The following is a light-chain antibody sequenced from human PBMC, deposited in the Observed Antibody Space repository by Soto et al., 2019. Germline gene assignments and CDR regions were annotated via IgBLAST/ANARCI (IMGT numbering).Light chain of an antibody. CDR3: TSYTASSPFYV. CDR1: RTDGDGHDY. V-gene: IGLV2-14*03. J-gene: IGLJ1*01. Sequence: QSVLTQPASVSGSPGQSIAISCIGVRTDGDGHDYVSWYQQHPGQAPQFIIYDVYNRPSGVSDRFSGSRSGNTASLVISGLQAEDEADYFCTSYTASSPFYVFGAGTKVTVL. CDR2: DVY.